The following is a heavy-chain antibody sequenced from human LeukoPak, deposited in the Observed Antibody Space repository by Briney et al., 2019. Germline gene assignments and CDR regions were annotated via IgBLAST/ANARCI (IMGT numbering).Heavy chain of an antibody. CDR2: INHSGST. Sequence: PSETLSLTCAVYGGSFSGYYWSWIRQPPGKGLEWIGEINHSGSTNYNPSLKSRVTISVDTSKNQFSLRLSSVTAADTAVYYCARVKRAPYYDFWSGYPDYWGQGTLVTVSS. D-gene: IGHD3-3*01. J-gene: IGHJ4*02. CDR3: ARVKRAPYYDFWSGYPDY. CDR1: GGSFSGYY. V-gene: IGHV4-34*01.